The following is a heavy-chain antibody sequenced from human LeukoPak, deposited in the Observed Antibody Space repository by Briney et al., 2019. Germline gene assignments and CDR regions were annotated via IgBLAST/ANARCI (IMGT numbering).Heavy chain of an antibody. J-gene: IGHJ4*02. CDR2: ITLSGGTT. CDR1: GFTFSSIA. V-gene: IGHV3-23*01. D-gene: IGHD3-10*01. CDR3: ARDRVITPFFDF. Sequence: PGGSLRLSCAASGFTFSSIAMTWVRQAPGKGLEWVSTITLSGGTTYYADSVMGRFTISRDNSKNTLYLQMNSLRVEDTALYYCARDRVITPFFDFWGQGTLVTVSS.